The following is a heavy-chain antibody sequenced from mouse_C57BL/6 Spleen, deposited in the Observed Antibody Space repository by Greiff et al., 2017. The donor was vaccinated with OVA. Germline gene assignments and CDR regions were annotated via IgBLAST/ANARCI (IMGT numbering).Heavy chain of an antibody. CDR1: GYSITSGYY. CDR2: ISYDGSN. D-gene: IGHD1-1*01. CDR3: ARDGPYYYGSSPYY. J-gene: IGHJ2*01. V-gene: IGHV3-6*01. Sequence: DVHLVESGPGLVKPSQSLSLTCSVTGYSITSGYYWNWIRQFPGNKLEWMGYISYDGSNNYNPSLKNRISITRDTSKNQFFLKLNSVTTEDTATYYCARDGPYYYGSSPYYWGQGTTLTVSS.